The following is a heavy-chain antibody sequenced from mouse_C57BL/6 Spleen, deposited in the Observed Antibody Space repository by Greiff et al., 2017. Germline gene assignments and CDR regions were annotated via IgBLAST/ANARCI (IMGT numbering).Heavy chain of an antibody. CDR3: ARGRGYFDY. D-gene: IGHD3-1*01. CDR1: GYTFTSSW. Sequence: VQLQQPGAELVMPGASVKLSCKASGYTFTSSWMHWVKQRPGQGLEWIGEIDPSDSYTNYNQKFKGKSTLTVDKSSSTAYMQLSSLTSEDSAVYYCARGRGYFDYWGQGTTLTVSS. J-gene: IGHJ2*01. CDR2: IDPSDSYT. V-gene: IGHV1-69*01.